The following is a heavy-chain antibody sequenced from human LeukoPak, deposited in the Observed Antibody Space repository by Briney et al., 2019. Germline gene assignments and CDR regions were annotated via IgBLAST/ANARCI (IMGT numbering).Heavy chain of an antibody. J-gene: IGHJ5*02. V-gene: IGHV3-30-3*01. D-gene: IGHD3-22*01. CDR2: ISYDGSKK. Sequence: GRSLRLSCAASGFTFSTYIMHWVRQAPGKGLEWVAVISYDGSKKYYADSVKGRFTISRDNSKNTLYLQMNSLRAEDTAVYHCARPKDYYDSSGYYLNWFDPWGQGTLVTVSS. CDR1: GFTFSTYI. CDR3: ARPKDYYDSSGYYLNWFDP.